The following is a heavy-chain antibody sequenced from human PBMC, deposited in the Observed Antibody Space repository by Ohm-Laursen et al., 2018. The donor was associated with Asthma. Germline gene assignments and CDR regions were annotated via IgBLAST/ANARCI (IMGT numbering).Heavy chain of an antibody. V-gene: IGHV1-46*01. CDR2: INPSSGSS. J-gene: IGHJ4*02. CDR3: ARATFSAYCGGDCYYFDY. Sequence: ASVKVSCKASGYPFTRDYMHWVRQAPGQGLEWMGIINPSSGSSSYAQKFQGRVTMTSDTSTSTVYMELSSLRSEDTAVYYCARATFSAYCGGDCYYFDYWGQGTLVTVSS. D-gene: IGHD2-21*02. CDR1: GYPFTRDY.